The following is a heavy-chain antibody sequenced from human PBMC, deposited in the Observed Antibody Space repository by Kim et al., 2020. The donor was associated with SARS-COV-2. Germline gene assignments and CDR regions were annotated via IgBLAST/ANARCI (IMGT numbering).Heavy chain of an antibody. CDR3: ARALGIAAAGTDWYFDL. D-gene: IGHD6-13*01. J-gene: IGHJ2*01. V-gene: IGHV3-13*01. Sequence: KGRFTISRENAKNSLYLQMNSLRAGDTAVYYCARALGIAAAGTDWYFDLWGRGTLVTVSS.